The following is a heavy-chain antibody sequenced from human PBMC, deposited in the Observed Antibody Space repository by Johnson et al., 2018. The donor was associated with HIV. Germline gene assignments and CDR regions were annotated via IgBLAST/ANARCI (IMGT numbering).Heavy chain of an antibody. D-gene: IGHD6-13*01. CDR2: IPYTGTLA. J-gene: IGHJ3*01. CDR3: AAQKQPTF. CDR1: GFTFSSYA. V-gene: IGHV3-30*04. Sequence: QVQLVESGGGVVQPGRSLRLSCAASGFTFSSYAMHWVRQAPGKGLAWVAVIPYTGTLAQVADSVTGRFSISRDNSKNMLYLQMSSLRAEDTAMYYCAAQKQPTFWGQGTMVTVSS.